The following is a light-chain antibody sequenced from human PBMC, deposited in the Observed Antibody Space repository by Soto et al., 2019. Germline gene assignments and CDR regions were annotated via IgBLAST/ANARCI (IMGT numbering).Light chain of an antibody. Sequence: EIVLTQSPGTLSVSPGERATLSCRTSQTISSNYLAWYQQKPGQAPRLLIYGTSSRATGIPDKFSGSGSGTAFTLTISRLDPADSAIYYCQQYVSWTFGQGTKVEIK. CDR2: GTS. V-gene: IGKV3-20*01. CDR1: QTISSNY. CDR3: QQYVSWT. J-gene: IGKJ1*01.